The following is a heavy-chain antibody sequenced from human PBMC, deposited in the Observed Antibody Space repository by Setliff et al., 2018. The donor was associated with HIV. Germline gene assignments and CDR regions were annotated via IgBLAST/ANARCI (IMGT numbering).Heavy chain of an antibody. CDR2: IYHSGST. D-gene: IGHD1-1*01. CDR3: AQLGMVDDFDY. J-gene: IGHJ4*02. Sequence: PSETLSLTCAVSNYSISSAYYWGWIRHPPGKGLEWIGSIYHSGSTNYNPSLKSRVTISVDTSKSQFSLRLNSVTAADTAVYYCAQLGMVDDFDYWGQGTLVTVSS. CDR1: NYSISSAYY. V-gene: IGHV4-38-2*01.